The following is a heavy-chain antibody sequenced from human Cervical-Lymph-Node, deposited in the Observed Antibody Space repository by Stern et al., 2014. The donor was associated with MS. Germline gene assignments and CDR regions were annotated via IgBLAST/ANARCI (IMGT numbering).Heavy chain of an antibody. CDR2: ISYDGSNK. V-gene: IGHV3-30*04. CDR3: ARDRLDGDYVYYYGLDV. CDR1: GFTFSRYA. D-gene: IGHD4-17*01. Sequence: VQLLESVGGVVRPGRSLRLSCATSGFTFSRYAVLWVRQAPGKGLEWVAAISYDGSNKFYGDSVKGRFTISRDNSKNTLFLQMNNLRPEDSGVYHCARDRLDGDYVYYYGLDVWGQGTTVTVSS. J-gene: IGHJ6*02.